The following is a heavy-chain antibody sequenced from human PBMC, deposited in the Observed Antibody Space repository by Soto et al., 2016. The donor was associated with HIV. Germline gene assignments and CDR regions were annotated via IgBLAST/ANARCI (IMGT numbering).Heavy chain of an antibody. V-gene: IGHV1-58*01. CDR3: ATPSSIVGAT. J-gene: IGHJ4*02. CDR1: GFTFTSSA. CDR2: IVVGSGDT. D-gene: IGHD1-26*01. Sequence: QLVQSGPEVKKPGTSVKVSCKTSGFTFTSSALQWVRQARGQRLGLEWIGWIVVGSGDTRYAQKFEERVTITRDMSTSTVYMEMNSLRSEDTAVYYCATPSSIVGATWGQGTLVTVSS.